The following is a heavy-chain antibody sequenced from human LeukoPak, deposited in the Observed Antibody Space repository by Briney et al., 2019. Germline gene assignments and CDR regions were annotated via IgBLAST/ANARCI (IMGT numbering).Heavy chain of an antibody. J-gene: IGHJ4*02. CDR3: ARHRSGWLQSSFDY. D-gene: IGHD5-24*01. CDR1: GGSISSSNSY. V-gene: IGHV4-39*01. Sequence: PSETLSLTCSVSGGSISSSNSYWGWIRQPPGKGLEWIGSIYYSGSSFDNPALKSRVTISVDTSKNQFSLKLSSVTAADTAVYYCARHRSGWLQSSFDYWGQGTLVTVSS. CDR2: IYYSGSS.